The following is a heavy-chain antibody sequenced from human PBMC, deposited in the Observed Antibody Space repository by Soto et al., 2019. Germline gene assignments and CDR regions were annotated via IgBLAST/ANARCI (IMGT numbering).Heavy chain of an antibody. Sequence: VQLVESGGGLVQPRGSLRLPCAASGFTFSSYSMNRVRQAPGKGLEGVSYISSRSSTIYYADSVKGRFTISRDNAKNSLYLQMNSLRAEDTAVYYCARDQLERRLPDYWGQGTLVTVSS. D-gene: IGHD1-1*01. J-gene: IGHJ4*02. CDR2: ISSRSSTI. CDR3: ARDQLERRLPDY. CDR1: GFTFSSYS. V-gene: IGHV3-48*01.